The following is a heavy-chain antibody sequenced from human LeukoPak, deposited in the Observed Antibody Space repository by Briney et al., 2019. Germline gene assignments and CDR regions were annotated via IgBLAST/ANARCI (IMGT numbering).Heavy chain of an antibody. V-gene: IGHV4-4*09. CDR2: IYTSGGT. CDR3: ARLTRLSTSPDRYYLDY. J-gene: IGHJ4*02. CDR1: GDSISSYY. D-gene: IGHD6-6*01. Sequence: SETLSLTCTVSGDSISSYYWSWIRQPPGKGLEWIGYIYTSGGTNYIPSLKGRVTISIDTSKNQFSLKLSSVTAADSAVYYCARLTRLSTSPDRYYLDYWGQGTLVTAPS.